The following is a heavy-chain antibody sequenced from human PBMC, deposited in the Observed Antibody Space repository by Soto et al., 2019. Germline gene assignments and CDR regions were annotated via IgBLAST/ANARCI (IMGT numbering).Heavy chain of an antibody. V-gene: IGHV1-69*02. J-gene: IGHJ3*02. D-gene: IGHD2-15*01. CDR1: GGTFSSYT. Sequence: SVKVSCKASGGTFSSYTISWVRQAPGQGLEWMGRIIPILGIANYAQKFQGRVTITADKSTSTAYMELSSLRSEDTAVYYCACGIVVVVAANDAFDIWGQGTMVTVSS. CDR2: IIPILGIA. CDR3: ACGIVVVVAANDAFDI.